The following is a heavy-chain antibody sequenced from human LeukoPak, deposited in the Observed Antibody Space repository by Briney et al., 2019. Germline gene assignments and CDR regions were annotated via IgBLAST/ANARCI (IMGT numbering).Heavy chain of an antibody. Sequence: GGSLRLSCAASGFTVSSNYMSWVRQAPGKGLEWVSVIYSGGSTYYADSVKGRFTISRDNSKDTLYLQMNSLRAEDTAVYYCARNGRDQWLASDYWGQGTLVTVSS. V-gene: IGHV3-53*01. CDR2: IYSGGST. CDR3: ARNGRDQWLASDY. CDR1: GFTVSSNY. J-gene: IGHJ4*02. D-gene: IGHD6-19*01.